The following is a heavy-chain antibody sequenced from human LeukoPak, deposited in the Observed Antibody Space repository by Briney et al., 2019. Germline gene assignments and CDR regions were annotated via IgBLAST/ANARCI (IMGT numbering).Heavy chain of an antibody. CDR2: ISGSGGST. V-gene: IGHV3-23*01. J-gene: IGHJ4*02. CDR3: AKDGRISSWYGYFDY. D-gene: IGHD6-13*01. Sequence: GGSLRLSCAASGFTFSSYAMSWVRQAPGKGLEWVSAISGSGGSTYYADSVKGRFTISRDNSKNTLYLQMNSLRAEDTAVYYCAKDGRISSWYGYFDYWGQGTLVTVSS. CDR1: GFTFSSYA.